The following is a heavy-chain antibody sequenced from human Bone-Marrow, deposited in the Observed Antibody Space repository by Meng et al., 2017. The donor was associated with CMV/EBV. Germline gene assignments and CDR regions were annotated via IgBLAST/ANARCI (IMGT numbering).Heavy chain of an antibody. CDR1: GGSFSGYY. CDR2: INHSGST. J-gene: IGHJ5*02. CDR3: ARQGYYGSGSYFPFDP. Sequence: GSLRLSCAVYGGSFSGYYWSWIRQPPGKGLEWIGEINHSGSTNYNPSLKSRVTISVDTSKNQFSLKLGSVTAADTAVYYCARQGYYGSGSYFPFDPWGQGTLVTSPQ. V-gene: IGHV4-34*01. D-gene: IGHD3-10*01.